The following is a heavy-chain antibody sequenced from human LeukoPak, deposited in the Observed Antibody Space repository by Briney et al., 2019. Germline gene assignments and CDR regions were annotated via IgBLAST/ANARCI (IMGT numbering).Heavy chain of an antibody. CDR2: IIPILGIA. CDR3: ASTYYYDSSGYYRYDY. V-gene: IGHV1-69*02. D-gene: IGHD3-22*01. J-gene: IGHJ4*02. Sequence: SVKVSCKASGGTFSSYTISWVRQAPGQGLEWMGRIIPILGIANYAQKFQDRVTITADKSTSTAYMELSSLRSEDTAVYYCASTYYYDSSGYYRYDYWGQGTLVTVSS. CDR1: GGTFSSYT.